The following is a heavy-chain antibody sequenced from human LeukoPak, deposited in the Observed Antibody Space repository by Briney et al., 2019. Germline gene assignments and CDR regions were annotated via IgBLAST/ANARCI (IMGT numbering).Heavy chain of an antibody. J-gene: IGHJ5*02. CDR2: INHSGST. V-gene: IGHV4-34*01. CDR3: ARVAADIVVVPAEAAEHNNWFDP. Sequence: PSETLSLTCAVYGGSFSGYYWSWIRQPPGKGLEWIGEINHSGSTNYNPSLKSRVTISVDTSKNQFSLKLSSVNAADTAVYYCARVAADIVVVPAEAAEHNNWFDPWGQGTLVTVSS. D-gene: IGHD2-2*01. CDR1: GGSFSGYY.